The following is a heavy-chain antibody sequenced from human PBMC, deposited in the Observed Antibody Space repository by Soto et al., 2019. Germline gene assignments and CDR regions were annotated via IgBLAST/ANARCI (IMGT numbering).Heavy chain of an antibody. J-gene: IGHJ5*02. D-gene: IGHD4-17*01. CDR1: GGTFSSYT. Sequence: QVQLVQSGAEVKKPGSSVKVSCKASGGTFSSYTISWVRQAPGQGLEWMGRIIPILGIANYAQKFQGRVTITADKSTSTAYLELSSLRSEDTAAYYWSRASYGDYPSTWGQGTLVTVSS. CDR3: SRASYGDYPST. CDR2: IIPILGIA. V-gene: IGHV1-69*02.